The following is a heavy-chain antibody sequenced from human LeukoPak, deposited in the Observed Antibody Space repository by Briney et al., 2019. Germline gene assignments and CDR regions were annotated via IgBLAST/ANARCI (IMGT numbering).Heavy chain of an antibody. CDR3: ARVHWELLYPDY. V-gene: IGHV3-30*03. J-gene: IGHJ4*02. CDR2: ISYDESYR. D-gene: IGHD1-26*01. Sequence: GGSLRLSCAASGFTFSSYGMHWVRQAPGEGLEWVALISYDESYRYYADSVKGRFTISRDNSKNTLYLQMNSLRAEDTAVYYCARVHWELLYPDYWGQGTLVTVSS. CDR1: GFTFSSYG.